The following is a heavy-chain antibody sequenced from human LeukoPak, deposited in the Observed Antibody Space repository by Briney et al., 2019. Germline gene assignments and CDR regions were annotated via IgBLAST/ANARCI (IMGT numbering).Heavy chain of an antibody. D-gene: IGHD1-26*01. V-gene: IGHV4-4*07. Sequence: PSETLSLICTVSGGSISSYYWSWLRQPAGKGLEWIGRIYTSGSTRYNPSLKSRVTMSADTSNTQFSLKLSSVTAADTAVYYCARGGGSYYFGSWGQGTLVTVSS. CDR1: GGSISSYY. J-gene: IGHJ4*02. CDR3: ARGGGSYYFGS. CDR2: IYTSGST.